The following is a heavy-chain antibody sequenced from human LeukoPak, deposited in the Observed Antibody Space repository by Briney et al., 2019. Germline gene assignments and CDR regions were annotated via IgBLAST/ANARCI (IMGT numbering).Heavy chain of an antibody. CDR1: GFAFSSDA. D-gene: IGHD2-8*01. V-gene: IGHV3-23*01. Sequence: GGSLRLSCAASGFAFSSDAMTWVRQTPGKGLEWVSTIDISGDVTNYADSVKGRFTISKDNSKNTLYLQVNSLRVEDTAIYYCTKDVSNFIGASDAWGQGTMVTVSS. J-gene: IGHJ3*01. CDR3: TKDVSNFIGASDA. CDR2: IDISGDVT.